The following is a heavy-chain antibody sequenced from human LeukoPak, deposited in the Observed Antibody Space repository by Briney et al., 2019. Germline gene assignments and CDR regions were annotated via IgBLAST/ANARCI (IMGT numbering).Heavy chain of an antibody. CDR3: AKNSHYYYYYGMDV. CDR1: GFTFSSYA. J-gene: IGHJ6*02. CDR2: ISGSGGST. V-gene: IGHV3-23*01. Sequence: PGGSLRLSCAASGFTFSSYAMSWVRQAPGKGLERVSAISGSGGSTYYADSVEGRFTISRDNSKNTLYLQMNSLRAEDTAVYYCAKNSHYYYYYGMDVWGQGTTVTVSS.